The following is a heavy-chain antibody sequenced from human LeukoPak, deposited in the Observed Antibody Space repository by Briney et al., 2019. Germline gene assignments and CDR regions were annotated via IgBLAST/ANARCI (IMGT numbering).Heavy chain of an antibody. V-gene: IGHV3-53*01. CDR3: ARGRAVAGQTNWFDP. CDR1: GFTVSSNY. CDR2: IYSGGST. J-gene: IGHJ5*02. D-gene: IGHD6-19*01. Sequence: PGGSLRLSCAASGFTVSSNYMSWVRQAPGKGLEWVSVIYSGGSTYYADSVKGRFTISRDNSKNTLYLQMNSLGAEDTAVYYCARGRAVAGQTNWFDPWGQGTLVTVSS.